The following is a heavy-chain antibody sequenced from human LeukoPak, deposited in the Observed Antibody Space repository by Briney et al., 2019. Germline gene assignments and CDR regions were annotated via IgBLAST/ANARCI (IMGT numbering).Heavy chain of an antibody. Sequence: PSETLSLTCAVSGYSISSGYYWGWIRQPPGKGLEWIGSIYHSGSSYYNPSLKSRVTISVDTSENQFSLKLSSVTAADTAVYYCARDLIAVAGTEWYYWGQGTLVTVSS. CDR3: ARDLIAVAGTEWYY. CDR1: GYSISSGYY. J-gene: IGHJ4*02. CDR2: IYHSGSS. D-gene: IGHD6-19*01. V-gene: IGHV4-38-2*02.